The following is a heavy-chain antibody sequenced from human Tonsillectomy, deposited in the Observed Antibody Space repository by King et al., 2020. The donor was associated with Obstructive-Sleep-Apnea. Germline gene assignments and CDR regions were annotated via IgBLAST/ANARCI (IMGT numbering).Heavy chain of an antibody. CDR3: ARRRVRGATYYYGMDV. V-gene: IGHV3-30-3*01. CDR1: GFRLSSYA. J-gene: IGHJ6*02. CDR2: ILLDCSTQ. D-gene: IGHD3-10*01. Sequence: VQLVECGGGVGQPGRCLRLSCAVSGFRLSSYAMQWGSQAPGTGVECVAVILLDCSTQHNADSVKGRFNISRNNSKNTLYLQMNSLRAEDPAVYYCARRRVRGATYYYGMDVWGQGTTVTVSS.